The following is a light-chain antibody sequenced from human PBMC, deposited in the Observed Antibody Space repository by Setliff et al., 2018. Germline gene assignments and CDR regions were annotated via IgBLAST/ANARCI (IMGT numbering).Light chain of an antibody. J-gene: IGLJ1*01. CDR2: YDS. CDR1: NIGGKS. Sequence: SYELTQPPSVPVPPGKTARITCGGNNIGGKSVNWYQQKPGQAPVLVIYYDSDRPSGIPERFFGSNSGNTVTLTISRVEAGDEADYYCQVWDSGSEHYVFGTGTKVTVL. V-gene: IGLV3-21*04. CDR3: QVWDSGSEHYV.